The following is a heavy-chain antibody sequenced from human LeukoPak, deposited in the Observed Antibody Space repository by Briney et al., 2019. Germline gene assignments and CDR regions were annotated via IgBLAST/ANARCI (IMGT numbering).Heavy chain of an antibody. J-gene: IGHJ3*02. Sequence: GASVKVSCKASGYTFTGYYMHWVRQAPGQGLEWMGWINPNSGGTNYAQKFQGRVTMTRDTSISAAYMELSRLRSDDTAVYYCARDYDSSGDAFDIWGQGTMVTVSS. CDR3: ARDYDSSGDAFDI. CDR2: INPNSGGT. V-gene: IGHV1-2*02. D-gene: IGHD3-22*01. CDR1: GYTFTGYY.